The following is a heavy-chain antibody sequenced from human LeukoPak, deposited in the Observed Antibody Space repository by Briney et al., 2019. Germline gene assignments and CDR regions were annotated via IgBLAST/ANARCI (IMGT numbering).Heavy chain of an antibody. CDR2: IIPIFGTA. V-gene: IGHV1-69*05. J-gene: IGHJ4*02. Sequence: VSSVKVSCKASGGTFSSYAISWVRQAPGQGLEWMGRIIPIFGTANYAQKFQGRVTITTDESTSTAYMELSSLRSEDTAVYYCAREYSSSPDGIYFDYWGQGTLVTVSS. D-gene: IGHD6-13*01. CDR1: GGTFSSYA. CDR3: AREYSSSPDGIYFDY.